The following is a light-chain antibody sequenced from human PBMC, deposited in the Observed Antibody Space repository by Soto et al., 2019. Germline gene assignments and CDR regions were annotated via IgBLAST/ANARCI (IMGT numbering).Light chain of an antibody. V-gene: IGKV3-15*01. CDR2: GAS. Sequence: EIVMTRSPATLSVSPGERATLSCRASQSVSSNLAWYQQKPGQAPRLLIYGASTRATGIPARFSGSGSGTEFTLTISSLQSEDFAVYYCQQYNNWPYPFGPGTKLEIK. J-gene: IGKJ2*01. CDR1: QSVSSN. CDR3: QQYNNWPYP.